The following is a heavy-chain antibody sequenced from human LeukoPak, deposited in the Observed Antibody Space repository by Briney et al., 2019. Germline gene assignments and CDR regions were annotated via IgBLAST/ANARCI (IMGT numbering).Heavy chain of an antibody. CDR2: IYYSGST. CDR1: GGSISSSSYY. V-gene: IGHV4-39*01. D-gene: IGHD1-1*01. CDR3: ARLIQGYGPPLDY. J-gene: IGHJ4*02. Sequence: PSETLSLTCTVSGGSISSSSYYWGWIRQPPGKGLEWIGSIYYSGSTYYNPSLKSRVTISVDTSKNQFSLKLSSVTAAHTAVYYCARLIQGYGPPLDYWGQGTLVTVSS.